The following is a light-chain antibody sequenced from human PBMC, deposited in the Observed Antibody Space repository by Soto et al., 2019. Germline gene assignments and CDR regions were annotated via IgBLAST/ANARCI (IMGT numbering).Light chain of an antibody. CDR2: GAS. CDR1: QSVSSSY. V-gene: IGKV3-20*01. CDR3: QQYVSSPVT. Sequence: EIVLTQSPGTLSLSPGERATLSCRASQSVSSSYLAWYQQKPGQAPRLLIHGASSRATGIPDRFSGSGSGTDFTLTISRLEPEDFAVYYCQQYVSSPVTFGQGTKVELK. J-gene: IGKJ1*01.